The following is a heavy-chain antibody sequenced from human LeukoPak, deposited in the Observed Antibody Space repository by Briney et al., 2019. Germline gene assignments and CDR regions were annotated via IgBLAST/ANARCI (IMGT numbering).Heavy chain of an antibody. Sequence: SGGSLRLSCAASGFTFSSYEMNWVRQAPGKGLEWVSYISSSGSTIYYADSVKGRFTISRDNAKNSLYLQMNSLRAEDTAVYYCARNGQGDYGDYYHWVYWGQGTLVTVSS. CDR2: ISSSGSTI. J-gene: IGHJ4*02. CDR3: ARNGQGDYGDYYHWVY. D-gene: IGHD4-17*01. V-gene: IGHV3-48*03. CDR1: GFTFSSYE.